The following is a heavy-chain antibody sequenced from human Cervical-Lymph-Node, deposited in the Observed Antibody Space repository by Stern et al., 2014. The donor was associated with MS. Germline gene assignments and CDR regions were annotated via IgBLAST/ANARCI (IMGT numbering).Heavy chain of an antibody. V-gene: IGHV3-74*02. D-gene: IGHD1-26*01. CDR2: ISGDGSST. CDR1: GFTFSTYW. J-gene: IGHJ4*02. CDR3: ARVGIGITFDY. Sequence: EVQLLESGGGLVQPGGSLRLSCAASGFTFSTYWMHWVRHAPGKGLVWVSHISGDGSSTAYADSVKGRFTISRDNAKNTLYLQMSSLRADDTAVYYCARVGIGITFDYWGQGTLVTVSS.